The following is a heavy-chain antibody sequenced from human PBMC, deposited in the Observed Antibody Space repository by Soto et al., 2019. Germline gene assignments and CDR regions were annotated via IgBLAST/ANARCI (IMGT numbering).Heavy chain of an antibody. CDR1: GGSVSSGAHY. CDR2: IYYRGAT. D-gene: IGHD4-17*01. Sequence: SETLSLTCTVSGGSVSSGAHYWSWIRQHPGKGLEWIGYIYYRGATYYNPSLRGRITISSDTSKNQFSLKLSSVTAADTAVHYCARAPDRTVAFDVWGQGTLVTVSS. J-gene: IGHJ4*02. CDR3: ARAPDRTVAFDV. V-gene: IGHV4-31*03.